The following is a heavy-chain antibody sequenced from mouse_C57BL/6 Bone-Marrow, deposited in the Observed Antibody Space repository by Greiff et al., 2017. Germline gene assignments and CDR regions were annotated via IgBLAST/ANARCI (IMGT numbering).Heavy chain of an antibody. Sequence: QVQLQQPGAELVKPGASVKLSCKASGYTFTSYWMHWVKQRPGQGLEWIGMIHPNSGSTNYNEKFKSKATLTVDKSSSTAYMQLSSLTSEDSAVYSCACYYGRSCFLYWYFDVWGTGTTVTVSS. CDR2: IHPNSGST. CDR3: ACYYGRSCFLYWYFDV. D-gene: IGHD1-1*01. CDR1: GYTFTSYW. J-gene: IGHJ1*03. V-gene: IGHV1-64*01.